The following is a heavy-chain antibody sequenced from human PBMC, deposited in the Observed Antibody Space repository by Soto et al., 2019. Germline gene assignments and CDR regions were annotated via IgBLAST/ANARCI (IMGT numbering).Heavy chain of an antibody. D-gene: IGHD2-15*01. CDR1: GFAFGDYV. V-gene: IGHV3-49*03. Sequence: GGSLRLSCTASGFAFGDYVMSWFRQAPGKGQEWEGFIRSKAYGGTAEYAASVKGRFTISRDDSKSIAYLQMNSLKTEDTAVFYCTISPGYCSGGSCYAYNGMDVWGQGTTVTVSS. CDR2: IRSKAYGGTA. J-gene: IGHJ6*02. CDR3: TISPGYCSGGSCYAYNGMDV.